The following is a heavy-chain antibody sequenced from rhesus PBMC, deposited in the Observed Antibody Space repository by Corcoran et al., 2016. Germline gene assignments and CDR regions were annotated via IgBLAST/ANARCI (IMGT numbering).Heavy chain of an antibody. CDR2: IDGNRSST. J-gene: IGHJ5-2*02. Sequence: QVKLQQWGEGLVKPSETLSLTCAVYGGCISGYYWRWIRQPPGKGLEWIGNIDGNRSSTNYNPFLKNRVTISKDTSKNQFSLKLSSVTAADTAVYYCARGAQGLDVWGRGVLVTVSS. V-gene: IGHV4-73*01. CDR1: GGCISGYY. CDR3: ARGAQGLDV.